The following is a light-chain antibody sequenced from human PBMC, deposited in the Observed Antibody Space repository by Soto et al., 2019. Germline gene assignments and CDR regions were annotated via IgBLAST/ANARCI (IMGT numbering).Light chain of an antibody. J-gene: IGLJ3*02. CDR2: DNN. CDR3: GTWDSSLSAGV. Sequence: QSVLTQPPSVSAAPRQTVTISCSGSSSNIGSNYVSWYQQLPGTAPKLLICDNNKRPSGIPDRFSGSKSGTSATLGITGLQTGDEADYYCGTWDSSLSAGVFGGGTKLTV. V-gene: IGLV1-51*01. CDR1: SSNIGSNY.